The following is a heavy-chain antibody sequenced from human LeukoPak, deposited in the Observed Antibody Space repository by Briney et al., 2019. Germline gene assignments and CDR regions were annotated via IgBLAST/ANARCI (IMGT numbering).Heavy chain of an antibody. Sequence: GGSLRLSCAAAGFTFSNYWMHWVRQAPGKGLVWVSRIKSDGRTNYADSVKGRLTISRDNAKNTVSLQMNSLRAEDTGVYYCARAPSEIGGYYPEYFRHWGQGTLVTVSS. CDR1: GFTFSNYW. V-gene: IGHV3-74*01. CDR3: ARAPSEIGGYYPEYFRH. J-gene: IGHJ1*01. D-gene: IGHD3-22*01. CDR2: IKSDGRT.